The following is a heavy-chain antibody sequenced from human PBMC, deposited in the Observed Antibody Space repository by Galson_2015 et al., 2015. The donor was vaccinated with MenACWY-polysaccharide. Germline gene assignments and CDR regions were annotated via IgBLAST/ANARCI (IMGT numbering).Heavy chain of an antibody. CDR2: MNPNSGNT. J-gene: IGHJ6*03. CDR1: GYAFTSYD. CDR3: ARGDLTVVLPAANLRHSYMDV. D-gene: IGHD2-2*01. V-gene: IGHV1-8*01. Sequence: SVKVSCKASGYAFTSYDINWVRQATGQGLEWMGWMNPNSGNTGYAQKFQGRVTMTRNTSISTAYMELSSLRSEDTAVYYCARGDLTVVLPAANLRHSYMDVSGKATTVTVSS.